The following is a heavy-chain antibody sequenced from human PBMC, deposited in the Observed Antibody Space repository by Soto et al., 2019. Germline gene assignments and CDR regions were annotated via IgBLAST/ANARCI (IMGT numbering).Heavy chain of an antibody. CDR2: FVPLFGTT. J-gene: IGHJ4*02. Sequence: QLVQSGSEVKKPGSSVKVSCQASGGTFSGYVVTWVRQAPGQGLEWMGEFVPLFGTTNYAQRLSGRSTITEEESTSTAYMELRTLRSDDTAVYYCAPHGLGVSSPPYFDNWGQGTLVTVSS. CDR1: GGTFSGYV. V-gene: IGHV1-69*01. D-gene: IGHD3-16*01. CDR3: APHGLGVSSPPYFDN.